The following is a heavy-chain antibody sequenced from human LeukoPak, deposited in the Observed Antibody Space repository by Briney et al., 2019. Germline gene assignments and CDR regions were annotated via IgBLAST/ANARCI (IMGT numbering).Heavy chain of an antibody. Sequence: PGGSLRLSCAASGFTFSSYELNWVRQAPGKGLEWVSYISSSGSYRYYADSVKGRFTISRDNSKNTLYLHMNSLRDEDTALYYCAGDRAYPNDVFNIWGQGTMITVS. CDR1: GFTFSSYE. CDR3: AGDRAYPNDVFNI. J-gene: IGHJ3*02. D-gene: IGHD2-21*01. CDR2: ISSSGSYR. V-gene: IGHV3-48*03.